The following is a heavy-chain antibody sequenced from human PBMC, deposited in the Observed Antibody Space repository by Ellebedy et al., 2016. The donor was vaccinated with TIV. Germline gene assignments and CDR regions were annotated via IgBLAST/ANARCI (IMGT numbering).Heavy chain of an antibody. D-gene: IGHD3-22*01. V-gene: IGHV4-61*01. CDR3: ARGDSYYYDSSQGAFDI. J-gene: IGHJ3*02. CDR2: IYYSGST. CDR1: GGSVSSGSYY. Sequence: SETLSLXXTVSGGSVSSGSYYWSWIRQPPGKGLEWIGYIYYSGSTNYNPSLKSRVTISVDTSKNQFSLKLSSVTAADTAVYYCARGDSYYYDSSQGAFDIWGQGTMVTVSS.